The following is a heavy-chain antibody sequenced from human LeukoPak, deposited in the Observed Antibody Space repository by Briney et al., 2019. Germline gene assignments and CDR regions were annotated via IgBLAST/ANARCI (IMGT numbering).Heavy chain of an antibody. CDR3: ARDFDYYDSSGYCN. CDR2: ISAYNGNT. D-gene: IGHD3-22*01. CDR1: GYTFTSYG. J-gene: IGHJ4*02. Sequence: GASVKVSCKASGYTFTSYGISWVLQAPGQGLEWMGWISAYNGNTNYAQKLQGRVTMTTDTSTSTAYMELRSLRSDDTAVYYCARDFDYYDSSGYCNWGQGTLVTVSS. V-gene: IGHV1-18*01.